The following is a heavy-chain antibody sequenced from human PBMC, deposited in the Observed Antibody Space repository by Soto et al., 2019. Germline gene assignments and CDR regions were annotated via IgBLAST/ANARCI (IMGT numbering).Heavy chain of an antibody. CDR1: GYTFTSYY. CDR2: INPSGGST. V-gene: IGHV1-46*01. D-gene: IGHD5-12*01. J-gene: IGHJ4*02. CDR3: ARGRRDGYNLRRGYFDY. Sequence: ASVKVSCKASGYTFTSYYMHCVRQAPGQVLEWMGIINPSGGSTSYAQKFQGRVTMTRDTSTSTVYMELSSLRSEDTAVYYCARGRRDGYNLRRGYFDYWGQGTLVTVSS.